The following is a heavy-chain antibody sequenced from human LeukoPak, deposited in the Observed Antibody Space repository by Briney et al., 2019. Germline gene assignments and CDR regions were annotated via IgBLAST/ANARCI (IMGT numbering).Heavy chain of an antibody. J-gene: IGHJ3*02. V-gene: IGHV3-30-3*01. Sequence: GRSLRLSCAASGFTFSSYAMHWVRQAPGKGLEWVAVISYDGSNKYYADSVKGRFTISRDNSKNTLYLQMNSLRAEDTAVYYCAGPITMIGPGAFDIWGQGTMVTVSS. CDR2: ISYDGSNK. CDR1: GFTFSSYA. CDR3: AGPITMIGPGAFDI. D-gene: IGHD3-22*01.